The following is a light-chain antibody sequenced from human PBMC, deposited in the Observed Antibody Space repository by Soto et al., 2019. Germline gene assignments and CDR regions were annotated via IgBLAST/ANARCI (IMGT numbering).Light chain of an antibody. CDR1: QSVSIK. CDR3: QQYNNWPPIT. J-gene: IGKJ5*01. Sequence: VLTQSPATLSVSPGERGTLSCRASQSVSIKLAWYQQKPGQAPRLLIYDTSTRATGIPARFSGSGSGTDFTLTISSLEPEDFAVYYCQQYNNWPPITFGQGTRLEIK. CDR2: DTS. V-gene: IGKV3-15*01.